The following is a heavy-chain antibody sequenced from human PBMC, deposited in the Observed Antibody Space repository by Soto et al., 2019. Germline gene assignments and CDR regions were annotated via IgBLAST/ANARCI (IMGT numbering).Heavy chain of an antibody. Sequence: EVQLVESGGGLVQPGGSLRLSCAASGFTLSSYWMHWARQAPGKGLVWVSRISSDGSNTNYADSVKGRFTISRDNAKNRLHLQMNSLRVEDTAVYYCARVPYCSSFSCYSYFDNWGQGTLVTVSS. CDR3: ARVPYCSSFSCYSYFDN. CDR2: ISSDGSNT. CDR1: GFTLSSYW. V-gene: IGHV3-74*01. J-gene: IGHJ4*02. D-gene: IGHD2-2*02.